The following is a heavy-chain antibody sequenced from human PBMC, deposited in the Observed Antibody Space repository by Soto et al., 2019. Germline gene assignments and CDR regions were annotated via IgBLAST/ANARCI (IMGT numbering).Heavy chain of an antibody. D-gene: IGHD3-16*02. CDR2: MNPNSGNT. J-gene: IGHJ5*02. CDR3: ARERSSSKRFDP. V-gene: IGHV1-8*01. Sequence: QVQLVQSGAEVKKPGASVKVSCKASGYTFTSYDNNWVRQATGQGLEWMGWMNPNSGNTGYAQKFQGRVTMTTNTSISTAYMELSSLRSEDTAVYYCARERSSSKRFDPWGQGTLVTVSS. CDR1: GYTFTSYD.